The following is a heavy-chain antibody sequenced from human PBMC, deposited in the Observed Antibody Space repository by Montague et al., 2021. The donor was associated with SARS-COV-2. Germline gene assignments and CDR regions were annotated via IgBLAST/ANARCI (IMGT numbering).Heavy chain of an antibody. V-gene: IGHV3-23*03. CDR3: AKVDQWEVFLDY. CDR2: IYSGASST. J-gene: IGHJ4*02. D-gene: IGHD1-26*01. Sequence: SLRLSCAASGFTFRNYAMSWARQAPGKGLEWVSVIYSGASSTYYADSVKGRFTISRDNSKNTLYLQMNNLRAEDTAVYYCAKVDQWEVFLDYWGRGTLVIVSS. CDR1: GFTFRNYA.